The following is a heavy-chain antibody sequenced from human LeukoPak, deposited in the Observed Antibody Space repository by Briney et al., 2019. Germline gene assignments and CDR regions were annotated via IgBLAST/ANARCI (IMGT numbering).Heavy chain of an antibody. CDR2: INRDSSVK. Sequence: PGEALRLSYAAAGSKFSAFGMSSVRQTPEKGLEFVANINRDSSVKNYVDSVKGRFTISRDNAKNSLYLQMNSLRAEDTAVYYCAREELHRLDNWFDPWGQGTLVTVSS. J-gene: IGHJ5*02. V-gene: IGHV3-7*01. CDR1: GSKFSAFG. CDR3: AREELHRLDNWFDP. D-gene: IGHD1-26*01.